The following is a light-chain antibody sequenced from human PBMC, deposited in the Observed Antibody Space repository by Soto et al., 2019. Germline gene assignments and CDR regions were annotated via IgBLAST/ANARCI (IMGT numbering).Light chain of an antibody. CDR2: DAS. J-gene: IGKJ2*01. CDR1: QGISSA. V-gene: IGKV1-13*02. CDR3: QQFNSYPYT. Sequence: AIQLTQSPSSLSASVGDRVTITCRASQGISSALAWYQQKPGKAPKLLIYDASSLESGVPSRFSGSGSGTACPLTISSLQPEDFATYYCQQFNSYPYTFGQGTKLEIK.